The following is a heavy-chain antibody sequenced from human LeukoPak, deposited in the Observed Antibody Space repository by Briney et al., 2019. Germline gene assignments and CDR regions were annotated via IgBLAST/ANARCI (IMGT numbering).Heavy chain of an antibody. D-gene: IGHD6-19*01. J-gene: IGHJ6*04. Sequence: GGSLRLSCAASGFTFDDYAMHWVRQAPGKGLEWVSGISWNSGSIGYADSVKGRFTISRDNSKNTLYLQMNGLRAEDTAVYYCATSTLAVAGVRYYYYGMDVWGKGTTVTVSS. CDR3: ATSTLAVAGVRYYYYGMDV. V-gene: IGHV3-9*01. CDR2: ISWNSGSI. CDR1: GFTFDDYA.